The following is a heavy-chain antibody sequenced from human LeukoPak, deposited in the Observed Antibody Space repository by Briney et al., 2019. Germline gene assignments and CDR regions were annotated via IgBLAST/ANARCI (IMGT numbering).Heavy chain of an antibody. Sequence: LGESLKISCKGSGYSFTSYWIGWVRQMPGKGLEWMGIIYPGDSDTRYSPSFQGQVTISADKSISTAYLQWSSLKASDTAMYYCARLAVGDYYDSSGYYFDYWGQGTLVTVSS. J-gene: IGHJ4*02. CDR1: GYSFTSYW. D-gene: IGHD3-22*01. CDR3: ARLAVGDYYDSSGYYFDY. CDR2: IYPGDSDT. V-gene: IGHV5-51*01.